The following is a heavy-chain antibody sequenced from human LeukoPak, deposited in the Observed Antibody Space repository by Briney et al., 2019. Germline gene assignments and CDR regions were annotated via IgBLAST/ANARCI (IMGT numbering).Heavy chain of an antibody. Sequence: PTGGSLRLSCAASGFTFSSYWMHWVRQAPGKGLVWVSLIKSDGRSTSYADSVKGRFTISRDNAKNTVYLQMNSLRAEDTAVYYCARDLKYSYGYYLPNYYYGMDVWGQGTTVTVSS. CDR3: ARDLKYSYGYYLPNYYYGMDV. CDR1: GFTFSSYW. J-gene: IGHJ6*02. CDR2: IKSDGRST. D-gene: IGHD5-18*01. V-gene: IGHV3-74*01.